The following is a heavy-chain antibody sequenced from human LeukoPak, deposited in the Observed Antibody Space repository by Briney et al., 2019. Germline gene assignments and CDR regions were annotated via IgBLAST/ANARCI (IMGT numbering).Heavy chain of an antibody. CDR2: IYYSGSI. D-gene: IGHD3-10*01. CDR3: ARHTHSGSYYWFDP. V-gene: IGHV4-59*08. CDR1: GGSISSYY. J-gene: IGHJ5*02. Sequence: SETLSLTCTVSGGSISSYYWSWIRQPPGKGLEWIGYIYYSGSISYHPSLKSRVTISVDTSKNQLSLKLSSVTAADAAVYYCARHTHSGSYYWFDPWGRGTLVTVSS.